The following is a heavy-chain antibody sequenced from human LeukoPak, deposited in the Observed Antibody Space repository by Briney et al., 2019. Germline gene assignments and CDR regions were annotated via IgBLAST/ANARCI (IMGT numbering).Heavy chain of an antibody. J-gene: IGHJ5*02. CDR3: ARDLSAGAAWVDP. CDR2: IYHTGNT. D-gene: IGHD6-13*01. Sequence: KSSETLSLTCTVSGGSISSYYWNWIRQPPGKRLEWIGYIYHTGNTNYNPSLKSRITLSIDTSKNQLSLNLSSVTAADTAVYYCARDLSAGAAWVDPWGQGTLVTVSS. V-gene: IGHV4-59*01. CDR1: GGSISSYY.